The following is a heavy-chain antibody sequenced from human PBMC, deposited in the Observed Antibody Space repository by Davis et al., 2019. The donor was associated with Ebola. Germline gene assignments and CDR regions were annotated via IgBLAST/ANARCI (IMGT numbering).Heavy chain of an antibody. D-gene: IGHD3-3*01. CDR1: GYTFTSYG. CDR3: AYGVVTSNWFDP. V-gene: IGHV1-2*02. J-gene: IGHJ5*02. Sequence: ASVKVSCKASGYTFTSYGISWVRQAPGQGLEWMGWINPNSGGTNYAQKFQGRVTMTRDTSISTAYMELSRLRSDDTAVYYCAYGVVTSNWFDPWGQGTLVTVSS. CDR2: INPNSGGT.